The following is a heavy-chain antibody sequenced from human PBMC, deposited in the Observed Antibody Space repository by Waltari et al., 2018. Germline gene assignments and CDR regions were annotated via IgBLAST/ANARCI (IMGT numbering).Heavy chain of an antibody. Sequence: QVQLVQSGAEVKNPGASVKVSCQASGYTFTMNDINWVRQATGQGPEWMGYVSPKSGRTGDADKFQGRITMTRDTSTTTVYMELSSLTSEDTAVYYCARGVIAGLDYWGQGTPVTVSS. D-gene: IGHD6-13*01. V-gene: IGHV1-8*01. CDR2: VSPKSGRT. J-gene: IGHJ4*02. CDR1: GYTFTMND. CDR3: ARGVIAGLDY.